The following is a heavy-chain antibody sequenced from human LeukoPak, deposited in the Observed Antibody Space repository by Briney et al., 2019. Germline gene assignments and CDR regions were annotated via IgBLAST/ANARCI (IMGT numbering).Heavy chain of an antibody. V-gene: IGHV5-51*01. J-gene: IGHJ1*01. CDR1: GYSFNTYW. Sequence: RESLKISCKASGYSFNTYWIGSVRQKPGKSLESIAIVYPGDRHTRYSPSFEGHFTISADKTVTTAYLQWSSLEASDTAVYYCARLSGGSWANTEYFPDWGQGSLVIVSS. CDR2: VYPGDRHT. CDR3: ARLSGGSWANTEYFPD. D-gene: IGHD7-27*01.